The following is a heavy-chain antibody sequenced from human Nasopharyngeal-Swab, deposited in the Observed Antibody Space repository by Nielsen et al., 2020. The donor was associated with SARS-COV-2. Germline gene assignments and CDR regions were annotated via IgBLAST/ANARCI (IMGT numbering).Heavy chain of an antibody. CDR3: ARGHDTSDY. V-gene: IGHV7-4-1*02. D-gene: IGHD3-9*01. Sequence: WVRQAPGQGLEWMGWINTNTGNPAYAQGFTGRFVFSLDTSVSTAYLQISSLKAEDTAVYYCARGHDTSDYWGQGTLVAVSS. CDR2: INTNTGNP. J-gene: IGHJ4*02.